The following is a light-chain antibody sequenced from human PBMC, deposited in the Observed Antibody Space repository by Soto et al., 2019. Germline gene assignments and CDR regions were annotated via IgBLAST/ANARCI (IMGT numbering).Light chain of an antibody. V-gene: IGKV2-30*01. CDR1: ESLEFSNGNTY. CDR2: KVS. CDR3: MQGTHWPRT. Sequence: DVVMTQSPLSLPVTLGQPASISCRSSESLEFSNGNTYLNWFQQRPGQSPRRLIYKVSNRDSGVPDRFSGSGSCTFFTLNISWVEAEDVGIYDCMQGTHWPRTFGQGTKVEIK. J-gene: IGKJ1*01.